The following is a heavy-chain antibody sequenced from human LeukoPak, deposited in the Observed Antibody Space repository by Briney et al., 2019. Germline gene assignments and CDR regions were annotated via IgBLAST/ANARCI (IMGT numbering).Heavy chain of an antibody. Sequence: GGSLRLSCAASGFNLSNNWTHWDRQAPGKGLVWVSHMNSDKSSTSYADSVKGRFTISRDNAKNTLYLQMNSLRGEDTVAYYVARVFVPRAAIDVWSQGTMVTVSS. V-gene: IGHV3-74*01. J-gene: IGHJ3*01. CDR2: MNSDKSST. D-gene: IGHD2-8*01. CDR3: ARVFVPRAAIDV. CDR1: GFNLSNNW.